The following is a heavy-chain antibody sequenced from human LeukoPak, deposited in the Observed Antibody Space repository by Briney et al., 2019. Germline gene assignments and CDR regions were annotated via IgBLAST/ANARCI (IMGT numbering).Heavy chain of an antibody. J-gene: IGHJ3*01. CDR2: IYYGGSP. Sequence: TSETLSLTCNVSGGSISTTTSSWGWAWIRQRPTKGLEWIGSIYYGGSPYYTSSLKSRVTISVDTSKNQVSLELSSVTAADTAVYYCARVGAGGPRRALDVWGQGTMVTVSS. V-gene: IGHV4-39*07. CDR1: GGSISTTTSS. D-gene: IGHD6-13*01. CDR3: ARVGAGGPRRALDV.